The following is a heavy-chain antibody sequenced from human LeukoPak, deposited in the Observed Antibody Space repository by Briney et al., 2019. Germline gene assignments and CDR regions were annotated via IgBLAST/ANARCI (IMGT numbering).Heavy chain of an antibody. J-gene: IGHJ6*03. D-gene: IGHD3-10*01. V-gene: IGHV3-30*02. CDR1: GFTFTSYG. Sequence: PGGSLRLSCAASGFTFTSYGIHWVRLAPGKGLEWVAFLRYDGSNIYYADSVKGRFTISRDKSKNTLYLQMNSLRAEDTAVYYCARGAIRSHYYYMDVWGKGTTVTISS. CDR3: ARGAIRSHYYYMDV. CDR2: LRYDGSNI.